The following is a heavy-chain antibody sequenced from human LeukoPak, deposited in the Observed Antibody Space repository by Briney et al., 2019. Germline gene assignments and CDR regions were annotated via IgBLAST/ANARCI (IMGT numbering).Heavy chain of an antibody. Sequence: GGSLRLSCAASGFTFSSYGMSWVRQAPGKGLEWVSAISGSGGSTYYADSVKGRFTISRDNSKNTLYLQMGSLRAEDMAVYYCASTVTNDAFDIWGQGTMVTVSS. D-gene: IGHD4-17*01. J-gene: IGHJ3*02. V-gene: IGHV3-23*01. CDR3: ASTVTNDAFDI. CDR2: ISGSGGST. CDR1: GFTFSSYG.